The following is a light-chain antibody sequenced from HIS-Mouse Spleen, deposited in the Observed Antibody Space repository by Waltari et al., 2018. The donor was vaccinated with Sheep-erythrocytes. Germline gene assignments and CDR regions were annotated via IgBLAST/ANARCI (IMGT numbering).Light chain of an antibody. CDR1: ALPKKY. Sequence: SYELTQPPSVSVSPGQTARITCSGDALPKKYAYWYQQKSGQAPVLVIYEDRKRPSGIPGRVSGSSSGKMATVTISGAQVEDEADYYCYSTDSSGNHSKWVFGGGTKLTVL. CDR3: YSTDSSGNHSKWV. CDR2: EDR. V-gene: IGLV3-10*01. J-gene: IGLJ3*02.